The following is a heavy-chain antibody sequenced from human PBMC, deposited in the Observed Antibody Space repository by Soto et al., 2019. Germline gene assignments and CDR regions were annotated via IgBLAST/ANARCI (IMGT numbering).Heavy chain of an antibody. CDR2: IYYSGST. V-gene: IGHV4-59*08. J-gene: IGHJ4*02. CDR1: GGSISSYY. Sequence: SETLSLTCTVSGGSISSYYWSWIRQPPGKGLEWIGYIYYSGSTNYNPSLKSRVTISVDTSKNQFSLKLSSVTAADTAVYYCARRSYYDILTGSGYFDYWGQGTLVTVSS. D-gene: IGHD3-9*01. CDR3: ARRSYYDILTGSGYFDY.